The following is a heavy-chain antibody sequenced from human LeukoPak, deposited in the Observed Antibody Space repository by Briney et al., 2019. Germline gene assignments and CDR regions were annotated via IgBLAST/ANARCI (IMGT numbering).Heavy chain of an antibody. D-gene: IGHD3-10*01. V-gene: IGHV4-59*11. CDR1: GGSISSHY. CDR3: ARDDGFGELFP. Sequence: SETLSLTCTVSGGSISSHYWSWIRQPPGKGLEWIGYIYYSGSTNYNPSLKSRVTISVDTSKNQFSLKLSSVTAADTAVYYCARDDGFGELFPWGQGTLVTVSS. J-gene: IGHJ5*02. CDR2: IYYSGST.